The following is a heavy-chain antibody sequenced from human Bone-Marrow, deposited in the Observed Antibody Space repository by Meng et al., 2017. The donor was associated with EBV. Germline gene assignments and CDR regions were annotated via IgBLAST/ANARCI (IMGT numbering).Heavy chain of an antibody. V-gene: IGHV3-33*06. CDR2: IWYDGSNK. CDR3: ANSNYYYDSRGYYFGGLFH. J-gene: IGHJ4*02. D-gene: IGHD3-22*01. Sequence: VQLVESGGGVVQPGRSLRLSCAASGCTFSSYGMHWVRQAPGKGLEWVAVIWYDGSNKYYADSVKGRFTISRDNSKNTLYLQMNSLRPEDTAVYYCANSNYYYDSRGYYFGGLFHWGQGTLVTVSS. CDR1: GCTFSSYG.